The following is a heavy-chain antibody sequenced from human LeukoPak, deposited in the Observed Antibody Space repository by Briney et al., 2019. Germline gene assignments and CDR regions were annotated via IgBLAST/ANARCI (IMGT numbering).Heavy chain of an antibody. Sequence: LVKVSCKASGGTFSSYAISWVRQAPGQGLEWMGGIIPIFSTANYAQKFQGRVTITTDESTTTAYIELSSLRSEDTAVYYCARARGITYEFDPWGQGTLVTVSS. D-gene: IGHD3-10*01. CDR3: ARARGITYEFDP. J-gene: IGHJ5*02. CDR2: IIPIFSTA. V-gene: IGHV1-69*05. CDR1: GGTFSSYA.